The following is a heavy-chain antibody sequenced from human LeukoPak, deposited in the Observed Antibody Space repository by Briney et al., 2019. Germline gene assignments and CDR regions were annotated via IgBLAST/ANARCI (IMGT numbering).Heavy chain of an antibody. Sequence: GGSLRLSCQTSGFVFSDYGMHWVRQAPGKGQEWVAFVRYDGSNEYYADSVKGRLTISRDNSRNTLYLQMNSLRAENTGVYSCAKDSSSGYVSVGPNYWGLGTLVTVSS. V-gene: IGHV3-30*02. CDR3: AKDSSSGYVSVGPNY. J-gene: IGHJ4*02. CDR2: VRYDGSNE. D-gene: IGHD5-12*01. CDR1: GFVFSDYG.